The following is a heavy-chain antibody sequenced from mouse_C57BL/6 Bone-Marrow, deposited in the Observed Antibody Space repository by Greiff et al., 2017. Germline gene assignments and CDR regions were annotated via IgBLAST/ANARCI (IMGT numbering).Heavy chain of an antibody. J-gene: IGHJ3*01. V-gene: IGHV1-4*01. CDR1: GYTFTSYT. D-gene: IGHD4-1*01. CDR2: INPSSGYT. CDR3: ARSWDEAY. Sequence: VQLQQSGAELARPGASVKMSCKASGYTFTSYTMHWVKQRPGQGLEWIGYINPSSGYTKYNQKFKDKATLTADKSSSTAYMKLSSLTSEDSAVYYCARSWDEAYWGQGTLVTVSA.